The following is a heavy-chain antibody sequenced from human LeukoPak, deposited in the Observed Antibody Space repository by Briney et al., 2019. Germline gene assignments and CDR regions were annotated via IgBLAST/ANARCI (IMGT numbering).Heavy chain of an antibody. CDR2: IYYSGST. CDR3: ARDGVLGIAARWCFDI. Sequence: SETLSLTCTVSGGSISSSHYYWDWIRQPPGKGLEWIGNIYYSGSTYYNPSLKSRVTISVDTSKNQFSLKLSSVTAADTAVYYCARDGVLGIAARWCFDIWGQGTLVTVSS. V-gene: IGHV4-39*07. D-gene: IGHD6-6*01. J-gene: IGHJ4*02. CDR1: GGSISSSHYY.